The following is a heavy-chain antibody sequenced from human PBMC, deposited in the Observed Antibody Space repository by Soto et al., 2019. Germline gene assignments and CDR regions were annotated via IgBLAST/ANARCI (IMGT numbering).Heavy chain of an antibody. J-gene: IGHJ4*02. CDR1: GFSFSISP. CDR2: ISYDGTNK. V-gene: IGHV3-30-3*01. Sequence: QVQLVESGGGVVQPGRSLRLSCAASGFSFSISPMHWVRQAPGKGPEWVALISYDGTNKFYADSVKGRFTISRDNAKSTLYLEVDSLRPEDAAGYYCARDPKTSGGQHWAFNYFDSWGQGTLVTVAS. CDR3: ARDPKTSGGQHWAFNYFDS. D-gene: IGHD7-27*01.